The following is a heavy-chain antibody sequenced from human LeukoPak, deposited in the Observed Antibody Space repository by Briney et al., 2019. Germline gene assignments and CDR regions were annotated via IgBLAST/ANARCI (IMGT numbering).Heavy chain of an antibody. CDR2: IYPGDSDT. CDR1: GSTFTSYW. CDR3: ARQAHYYGSGSYYLSYFDY. D-gene: IGHD3-10*01. Sequence: GGSLKISCKGSGSTFTSYWIGWVRRLPGKALEWMGIIYPGDSDTRYSPSFQGQVTISADKSISTAYLQWSSLKASDTAMYYCARQAHYYGSGSYYLSYFDYWGQGTLVTVSS. V-gene: IGHV5-51*01. J-gene: IGHJ4*02.